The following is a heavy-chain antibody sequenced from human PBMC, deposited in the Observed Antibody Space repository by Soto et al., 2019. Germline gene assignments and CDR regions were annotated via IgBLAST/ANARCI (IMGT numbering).Heavy chain of an antibody. CDR2: ISSRSSTI. J-gene: IGHJ4*02. CDR1: EFTFSNYA. V-gene: IGHV3-11*01. CDR3: ASGTNGAFFVY. Sequence: GGSLRLSCAASEFTFSNYAMSWVRQAPGKGLEWVSYISSRSSTIFYADSVKGRFTISRDNVKNSLYLQMNSLRAEDTAVYYCASGTNGAFFVYWGQGILVTVSS. D-gene: IGHD2-8*01.